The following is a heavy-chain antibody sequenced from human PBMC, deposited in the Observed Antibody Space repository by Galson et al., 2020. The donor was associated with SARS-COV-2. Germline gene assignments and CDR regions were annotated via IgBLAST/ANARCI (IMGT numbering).Heavy chain of an antibody. Sequence: GSLRLSCAASGFAFSSYSMHWVRQAPGKGLEWVSYISGSSSTIYYADSVKGRFTISRDNAKNSLYLQMNSLRAEDTAVYYCARPIYGDSNNWFDPWGQGTLVTVSS. V-gene: IGHV3-48*01. D-gene: IGHD4-17*01. CDR3: ARPIYGDSNNWFDP. CDR2: ISGSSSTI. CDR1: GFAFSSYS. J-gene: IGHJ5*02.